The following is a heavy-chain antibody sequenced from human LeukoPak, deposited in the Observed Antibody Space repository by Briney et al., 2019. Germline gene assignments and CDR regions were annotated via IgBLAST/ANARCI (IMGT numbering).Heavy chain of an antibody. Sequence: ASVKVSCKASGYTFTGFYMHWVRQAPGQGLEWMGWINPNSGGTNYAQKFQGRATMTRDTSISTAYMELSRLRSDDTAVYYCARDKELFDYWGQGTLVTVSS. CDR1: GYTFTGFY. J-gene: IGHJ4*02. V-gene: IGHV1-2*02. CDR3: ARDKELFDY. D-gene: IGHD1-26*01. CDR2: INPNSGGT.